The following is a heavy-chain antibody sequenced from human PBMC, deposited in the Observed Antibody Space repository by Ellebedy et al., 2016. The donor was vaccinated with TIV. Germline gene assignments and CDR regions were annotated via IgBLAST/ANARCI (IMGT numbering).Heavy chain of an antibody. V-gene: IGHV3-30*18. CDR2: ISYDGSNK. J-gene: IGHJ6*02. CDR3: AKDFSVVCGSPTCYGMDV. Sequence: GESLKISXAASGFTFSSYGMHWVRQAPGKGLEWVAVISYDGSNKYYADSVKGRFTISRDNSKNTLYLQMNSLRAEDTAVYYCAKDFSVVCGSPTCYGMDVWGQGTTVTVSS. CDR1: GFTFSSYG. D-gene: IGHD3-16*01.